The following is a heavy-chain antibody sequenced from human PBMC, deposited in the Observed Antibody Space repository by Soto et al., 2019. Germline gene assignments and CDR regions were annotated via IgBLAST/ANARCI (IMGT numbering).Heavy chain of an antibody. CDR1: GGSFSGYY. CDR3: ARVERLRWFS. D-gene: IGHD4-17*01. J-gene: IGHJ4*02. Sequence: AETLSLTCAVYGGSFSGYYCSLIRQPPGKGLEWIGEINHSGSTNYNPSLKSRVTISVDTSKNQFSLKLSSVTAADTAVYYCARVERLRWFSWGQGTLVTVSS. V-gene: IGHV4-34*01. CDR2: INHSGST.